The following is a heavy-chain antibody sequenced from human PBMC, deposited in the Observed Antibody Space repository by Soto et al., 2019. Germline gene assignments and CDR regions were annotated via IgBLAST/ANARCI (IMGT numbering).Heavy chain of an antibody. J-gene: IGHJ6*02. V-gene: IGHV3-23*01. D-gene: IGHD3-16*01. CDR2: IGSSGADI. CDR1: GFTFNRYA. Sequence: PGGSLRLSCAASGFTFNRYAMNWVRQTPGKGLEWVSCIGSSGADIYYTDSVKGRFTISRDNSKSTLYLHMTSLSAEDTAIYYCANAWMGGYYDMDVWGQGTAVTVSS. CDR3: ANAWMGGYYDMDV.